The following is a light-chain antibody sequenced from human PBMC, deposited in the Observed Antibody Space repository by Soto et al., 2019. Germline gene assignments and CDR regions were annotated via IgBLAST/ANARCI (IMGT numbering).Light chain of an antibody. CDR2: YDD. CDR3: AAWDDSLDGVV. J-gene: IGLJ3*02. Sequence: SVLTQSPSVSEAPRQRVTITCSGSSSNIGDNPVNWYQQLPGKAPKLLIYYDDLLASGVSDRFSGSKSGTSASLAISGLQSEDEADYYCAAWDDSLDGVVFGGGTKLTVL. V-gene: IGLV1-36*01. CDR1: SSNIGDNP.